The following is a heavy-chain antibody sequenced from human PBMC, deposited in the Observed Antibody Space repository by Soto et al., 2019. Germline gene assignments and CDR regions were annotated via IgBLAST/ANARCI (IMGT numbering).Heavy chain of an antibody. Sequence: EEQVSESGGALVQPGGSLRLSCAASGFNFNTFAMSWIRQAPGKGLEWVSHISSSGGSRDYADSVRGRFTISRDNSKNVLFLQMNSLIADDTATYYCAKDPPSPWTANWVDPWGKGTPVTVSS. CDR2: ISSSGGSR. CDR3: AKDPPSPWTANWVDP. D-gene: IGHD1-1*01. CDR1: GFNFNTFA. J-gene: IGHJ5*02. V-gene: IGHV3-23*01.